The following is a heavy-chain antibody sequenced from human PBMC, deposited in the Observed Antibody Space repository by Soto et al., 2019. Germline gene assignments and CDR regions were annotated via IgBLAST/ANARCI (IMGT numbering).Heavy chain of an antibody. D-gene: IGHD3-10*01. CDR3: ARDAQLLWFGESSYYGMDV. V-gene: IGHV1-18*01. CDR1: GYTFTSYG. Sequence: ASVKVSCKASGYTFTSYGISWVRQAPGQGLEWMGWISAYNGNTNYAQKLQGRVTMATDTSTSTAYMELRSLRSDDTAVYYCARDAQLLWFGESSYYGMDVWGQGTTVTVS. CDR2: ISAYNGNT. J-gene: IGHJ6*02.